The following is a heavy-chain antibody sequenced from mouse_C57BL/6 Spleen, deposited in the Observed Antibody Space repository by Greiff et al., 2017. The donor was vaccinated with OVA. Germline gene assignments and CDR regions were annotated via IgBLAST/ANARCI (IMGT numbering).Heavy chain of an antibody. CDR1: GFTFSDYY. CDR3: ARRGDYDGFAY. D-gene: IGHD2-4*01. Sequence: EVMLVESGGGLVQPGGSLKLSCAASGFTFSDYYMYWVRQTPEKRLEWVAYISNGGGSTYYPDTVKGRFTISRDNAKNTLYLQMSRLKSEDTAMYYCARRGDYDGFAYWGQGTLVTVSA. V-gene: IGHV5-12*01. J-gene: IGHJ3*01. CDR2: ISNGGGST.